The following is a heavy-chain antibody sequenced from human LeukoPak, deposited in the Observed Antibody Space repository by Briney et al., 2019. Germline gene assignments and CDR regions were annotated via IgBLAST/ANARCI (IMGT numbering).Heavy chain of an antibody. CDR3: AKVQYSYGLELDY. CDR1: GFTFSSYG. Sequence: PGGSLRLSCAASGFTFSSYGMHWVRQAPGKGLEWVAFIRYDGSNKYYADSVKGRSTISRDNSKNTLYLQMNSLRAEDTAVYYCAKVQYSYGLELDYWGQGTLVTVSS. V-gene: IGHV3-30*02. J-gene: IGHJ4*02. CDR2: IRYDGSNK. D-gene: IGHD5-18*01.